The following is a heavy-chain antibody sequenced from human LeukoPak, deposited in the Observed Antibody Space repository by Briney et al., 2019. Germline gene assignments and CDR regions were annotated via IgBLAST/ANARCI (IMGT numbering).Heavy chain of an antibody. Sequence: KPGGSLRLSCAASGFTFTNAWMSWVRQAPGKGLEWVGRIKSKTDGGTTDYAAPVKGRFTISRDDSKDTLYLQMNSLKTEDIAVYFCATEYYGAYNYWGQGTLVTVSS. V-gene: IGHV3-15*01. CDR2: IKSKTDGGTT. D-gene: IGHD4-17*01. CDR1: GFTFTNAW. J-gene: IGHJ4*02. CDR3: ATEYYGAYNY.